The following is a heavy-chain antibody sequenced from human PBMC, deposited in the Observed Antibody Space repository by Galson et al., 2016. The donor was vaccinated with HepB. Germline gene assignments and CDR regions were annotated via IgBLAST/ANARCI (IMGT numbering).Heavy chain of an antibody. D-gene: IGHD1-14*01. CDR3: VTRNPSSASDY. CDR2: IYGGGST. V-gene: IGHV3-53*01. J-gene: IGHJ4*02. CDR1: GLIISTNY. Sequence: SLRLSCAVSGLIISTNYMSWVRQAPGSGLEWVSVIYGGGSTFYADSVKGRFTIARDNSKNTVYLQMNSLAAEDTAVYYCVTRNPSSASDYWGQGTLVTVSS.